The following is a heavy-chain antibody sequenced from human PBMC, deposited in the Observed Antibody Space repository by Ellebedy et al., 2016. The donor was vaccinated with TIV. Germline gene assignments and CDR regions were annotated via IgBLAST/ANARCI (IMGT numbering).Heavy chain of an antibody. Sequence: PGGSLRLSCAASRFTFSSYSMNWVRQAPGKGLEWVSSISSSSSYIYYADSVKGRFTISRDNAKNSLYLQMNSLRAEDTAVYYCASSDYSNHNWFDPWGQGTLVTVSS. CDR1: RFTFSSYS. J-gene: IGHJ5*02. V-gene: IGHV3-21*01. CDR3: ASSDYSNHNWFDP. CDR2: ISSSSSYI. D-gene: IGHD4-11*01.